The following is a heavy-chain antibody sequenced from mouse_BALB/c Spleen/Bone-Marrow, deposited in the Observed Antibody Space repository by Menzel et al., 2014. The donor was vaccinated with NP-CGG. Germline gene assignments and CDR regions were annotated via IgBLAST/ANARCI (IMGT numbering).Heavy chain of an antibody. Sequence: LQQSGSALVRPGASVKLSCKASGYTFTSYWMHWVRQRHGQGLEWIGNIYPGSGRTYYDEKFKNKVSLTVDTSSSTAYMHLSSLTSEDSAVYYCTRREGAYYGNYVGYFDYWGQGTTLPVSS. V-gene: IGHV1S22*01. CDR1: GYTFTSYW. CDR3: TRREGAYYGNYVGYFDY. D-gene: IGHD2-10*01. J-gene: IGHJ2*01. CDR2: IYPGSGRT.